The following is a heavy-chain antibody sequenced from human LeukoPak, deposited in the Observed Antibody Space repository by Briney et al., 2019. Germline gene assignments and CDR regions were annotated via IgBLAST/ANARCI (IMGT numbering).Heavy chain of an antibody. Sequence: GGSLRLSCAVSGFTFSTYWMSWVRRAPGKGLEWVANIKQDGSEKYYVDSVKGRFTISRDNAKNSLYLQMNSLRAEDTAVYYCARDTTTYYYDSSVSDAFDIWGQGTMVTVSS. CDR1: GFTFSTYW. J-gene: IGHJ3*02. CDR2: IKQDGSEK. CDR3: ARDTTTYYYDSSVSDAFDI. D-gene: IGHD3-22*01. V-gene: IGHV3-7*01.